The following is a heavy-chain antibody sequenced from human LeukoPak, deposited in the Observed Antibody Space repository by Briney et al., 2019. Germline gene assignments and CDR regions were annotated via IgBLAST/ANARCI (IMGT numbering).Heavy chain of an antibody. CDR1: GVTVSSNH. J-gene: IGHJ4*02. CDR3: VRDAS. V-gene: IGHV3-66*01. CDR2: IYSGGGT. Sequence: GGSLRLSCAVSGVTVSSNHMSWVRQAPGKGLEWVSAIYSGGGTYYADSVKGRFTLSGDNSKNTLYLQMNSLRAEDTAVYYCVRDASWGQGTLVTVSS.